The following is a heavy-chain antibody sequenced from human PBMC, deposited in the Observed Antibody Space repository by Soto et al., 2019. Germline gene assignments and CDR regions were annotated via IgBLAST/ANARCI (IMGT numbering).Heavy chain of an antibody. Sequence: PGGSLRLCCAASGLTFSSYAMCWVGQAPGKGLEWVSAISGSGGSTYYADSVKGRFTISRDNSKNTLYLQMNSLRAEDTAVYYCAKDYYDSSYYFDYWGQGTLVTVPS. J-gene: IGHJ4*02. D-gene: IGHD3-22*01. CDR2: ISGSGGST. CDR1: GLTFSSYA. V-gene: IGHV3-23*01. CDR3: AKDYYDSSYYFDY.